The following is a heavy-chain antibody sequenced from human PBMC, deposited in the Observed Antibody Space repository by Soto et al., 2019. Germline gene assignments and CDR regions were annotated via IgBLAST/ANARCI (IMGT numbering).Heavy chain of an antibody. CDR2: LTGSGNST. Sequence: EVQLLESGGGLVQPGGSLRLSCTASGFTFSYCAMTWVRQTPGKGLEWVSTLTGSGNSTSYSDSVEGRFTISRDNSNNALYLQINNLTVEETALYYCATVHVWWCLRSDYCGLGTLVTVSS. V-gene: IGHV3-23*01. D-gene: IGHD2-21*01. J-gene: IGHJ4*02. CDR3: ATVHVWWCLRSDY. CDR1: GFTFSYCA.